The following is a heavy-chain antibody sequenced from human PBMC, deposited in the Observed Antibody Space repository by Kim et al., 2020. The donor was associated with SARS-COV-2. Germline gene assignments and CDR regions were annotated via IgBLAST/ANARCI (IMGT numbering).Heavy chain of an antibody. CDR3: AKGDYCSGGSCYSGIFDP. J-gene: IGHJ5*02. D-gene: IGHD2-15*01. V-gene: IGHV3-30*02. Sequence: KGRFTITRDNSKNTLYLQMNSLRAEDTAVYYGAKGDYCSGGSCYSGIFDPWGQGTLVTVSS.